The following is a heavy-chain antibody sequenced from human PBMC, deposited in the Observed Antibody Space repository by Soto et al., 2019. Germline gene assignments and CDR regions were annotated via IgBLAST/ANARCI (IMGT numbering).Heavy chain of an antibody. CDR2: IWYDGTDK. CDR1: GFTFSSYG. CDR3: ARDRVPLDL. J-gene: IGHJ2*01. V-gene: IGHV3-33*01. Sequence: QVQLVESGGGVVQPGRSLRLSCAASGFTFSSYGMHWVRQAPGKGLEWVALIWYDGTDKYYADSVKGRFTISRDNSRNTLYLHMNSLRAEDTAVYYCARDRVPLDLWGRGTLVTVSS. D-gene: IGHD3-10*01.